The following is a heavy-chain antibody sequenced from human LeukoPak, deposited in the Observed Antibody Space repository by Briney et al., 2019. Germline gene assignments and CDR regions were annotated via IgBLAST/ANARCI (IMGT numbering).Heavy chain of an antibody. J-gene: IGHJ4*02. Sequence: GGSLRLSCAASGFTFSSYAMHWVRQAPGKGLEYVSAISSNGGSTYYANSVKGRFTISRENSKNTLYLQMGSLRAEDMAVHYCARDSSNFWSGYPNNYYFDYWGQGTLVTVSS. CDR2: ISSNGGST. CDR1: GFTFSSYA. D-gene: IGHD3-3*01. CDR3: ARDSSNFWSGYPNNYYFDY. V-gene: IGHV3-64*01.